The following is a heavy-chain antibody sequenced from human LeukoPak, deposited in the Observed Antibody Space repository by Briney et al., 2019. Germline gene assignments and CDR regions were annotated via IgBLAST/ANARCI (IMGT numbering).Heavy chain of an antibody. CDR1: GFPSSDYS. Sequence: PGGSLRLSCAAPGFPSSDYSMNWVRQAPGKGLEWISYVGISSGNTKYADSVKGRFTISGDSAKNSVFLQMNSLRVEDTAVYYCARDHRYAFDNWGQGTLVAVSS. J-gene: IGHJ4*02. CDR2: VGISSGNT. V-gene: IGHV3-48*04. D-gene: IGHD5-12*01. CDR3: ARDHRYAFDN.